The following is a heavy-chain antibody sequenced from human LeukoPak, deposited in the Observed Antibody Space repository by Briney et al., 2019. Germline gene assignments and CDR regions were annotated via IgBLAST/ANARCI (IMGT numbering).Heavy chain of an antibody. J-gene: IGHJ2*01. CDR2: INHSGST. CDR1: GGSFSGYY. Sequence: SETLSLTCAVYGGSFSGYYWSWIRQPPGKGLEWIGEINHSGSTNYNLSLKSRVTISVDTSKNQFSLKLSSVTAADTAVYYCARPRIAAVTYWYFDLWGRGTLVTVSS. CDR3: ARPRIAAVTYWYFDL. V-gene: IGHV4-34*01. D-gene: IGHD6-13*01.